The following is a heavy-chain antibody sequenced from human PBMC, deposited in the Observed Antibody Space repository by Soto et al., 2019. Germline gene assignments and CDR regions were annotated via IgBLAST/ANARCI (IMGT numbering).Heavy chain of an antibody. CDR1: GFTFSSYS. Sequence: GSLRLSCAASGFTFSSYSMNWVRQAPGKGLEWVSYISSSSSTIYYADSVKGRFTISRDNAKNSLYLQMNSLRAEDTAVYYCARALRTLYCSSTSCSSMDVWGQGTTVTVSS. J-gene: IGHJ6*02. CDR2: ISSSSSTI. V-gene: IGHV3-48*01. CDR3: ARALRTLYCSSTSCSSMDV. D-gene: IGHD2-2*01.